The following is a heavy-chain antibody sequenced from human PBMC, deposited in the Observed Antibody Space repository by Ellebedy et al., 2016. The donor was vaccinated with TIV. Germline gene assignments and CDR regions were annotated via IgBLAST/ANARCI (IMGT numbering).Heavy chain of an antibody. Sequence: GESLKISCAASGFTVSSNYMSWVRQAPGKGLEWVSVIYSGGSTYYADSVKGRFTISRDNSKNTLYLQMNSLRAEDTAVYYCARLEWFGELSFDYWGQGTLVTVSS. CDR3: ARLEWFGELSFDY. J-gene: IGHJ4*02. CDR1: GFTVSSNY. CDR2: IYSGGST. V-gene: IGHV3-53*01. D-gene: IGHD3-10*01.